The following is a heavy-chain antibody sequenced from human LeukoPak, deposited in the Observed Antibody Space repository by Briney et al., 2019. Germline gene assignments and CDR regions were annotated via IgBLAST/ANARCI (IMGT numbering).Heavy chain of an antibody. Sequence: SETPSLTCIVSGDSISSDYWSWIRQPPGKGLEWIGNINYSGSSNYNPSLKSRVILSIDTSKNEVSLNLRSVTAADTAVYYCARLDCAADTCYNYWGQGTLVTVSS. CDR1: GDSISSDY. V-gene: IGHV4-59*08. CDR3: ARLDCAADTCYNY. D-gene: IGHD2-15*01. CDR2: INYSGSS. J-gene: IGHJ4*02.